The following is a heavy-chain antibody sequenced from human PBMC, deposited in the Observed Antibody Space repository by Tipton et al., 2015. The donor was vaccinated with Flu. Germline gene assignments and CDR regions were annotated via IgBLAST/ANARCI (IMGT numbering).Heavy chain of an antibody. Sequence: SLRLSCAASGFTFSSYSMNWVRQAPGKGLEWVSSISSSSSYIYYADSVKGRFTISRDNAKNSLYLQMNSLRAEDTAVYYCARERDIVLRVYAIGMSDDAFDIWGQGTMVTVSS. D-gene: IGHD2-8*01. CDR1: GFTFSSYS. V-gene: IGHV3-21*01. J-gene: IGHJ3*02. CDR2: ISSSSSYI. CDR3: ARERDIVLRVYAIGMSDDAFDI.